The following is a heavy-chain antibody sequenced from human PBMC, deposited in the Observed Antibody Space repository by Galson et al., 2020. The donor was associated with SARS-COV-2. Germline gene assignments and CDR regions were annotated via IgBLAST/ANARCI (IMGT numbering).Heavy chain of an antibody. D-gene: IGHD3-22*01. CDR1: GYSYTNYW. V-gene: IGHV5-51*01. Sequence: GESLKLYCKGSGYSYTNYWIGWVRQLPGNGLEWMGIIYPGDSDTRYSTSFQGQVTMSADKSISTAYLQWSSLKASDTAMYYCASSSGYYYSGYFQHWGQGTLVTGSS. J-gene: IGHJ1*01. CDR2: IYPGDSDT. CDR3: ASSSGYYYSGYFQH.